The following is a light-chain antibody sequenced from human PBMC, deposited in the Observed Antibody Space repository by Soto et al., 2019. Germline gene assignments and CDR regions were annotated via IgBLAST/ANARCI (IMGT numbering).Light chain of an antibody. J-gene: IGKJ3*01. Sequence: EMVMTQSPATLSVSPVERVTLSCRASESVHRNLAWYQQKPGQGPSLLIYYASTRATGVPDRFTGSGSGTDFTLTISSLQSEDFGVYHCQHYSNWPPTFGPGTKVEIK. CDR1: ESVHRN. CDR2: YAS. V-gene: IGKV3-15*01. CDR3: QHYSNWPPT.